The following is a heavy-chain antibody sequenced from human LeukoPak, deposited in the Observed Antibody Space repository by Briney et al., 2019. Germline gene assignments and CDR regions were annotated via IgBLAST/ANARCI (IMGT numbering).Heavy chain of an antibody. CDR2: INHSGST. CDR1: GGSFSGYY. J-gene: IGHJ5*02. Sequence: SETLSLTCAVYGGSFSGYYWSWIRQPPGKGLEWIGEINHSGSTNYNPSLKSRVTISVDTSKNQFSLKLSSVTAADTAVYYCAVVVVAATGGGWFDPWGQGTLVTVSP. CDR3: AVVVVAATGGGWFDP. V-gene: IGHV4-34*01. D-gene: IGHD2-15*01.